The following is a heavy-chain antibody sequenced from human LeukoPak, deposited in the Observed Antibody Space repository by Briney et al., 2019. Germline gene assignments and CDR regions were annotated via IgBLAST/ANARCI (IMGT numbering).Heavy chain of an antibody. CDR1: GGSISSSSYY. D-gene: IGHD2-21*01. Sequence: SETLSLTCTVSGGSISSSSYYWGWIRQPPGKGLEWIGRIYTSGSTNYNPSLKSRVTISVDTSKNQFSLKLSSVTAADTAVYYCARVLWPHYGMDVWGQGTTVTVSS. CDR3: ARVLWPHYGMDV. CDR2: IYTSGST. V-gene: IGHV4-61*02. J-gene: IGHJ6*02.